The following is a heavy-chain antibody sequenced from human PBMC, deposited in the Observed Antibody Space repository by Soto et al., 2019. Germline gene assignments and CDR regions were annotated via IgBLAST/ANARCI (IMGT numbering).Heavy chain of an antibody. CDR1: GYSFTSYW. CDR3: ARRRGYYGSGSHVIGWCFDL. V-gene: IGHV5-10-1*01. J-gene: IGHJ2*01. Sequence: PGESLKISCKGSGYSFTSYWISWVRQMPGKGLEWMGRIDPSDSYTNYSPSFQGHVTISADKSISTAYLQWSSLKASDTAMYYCARRRGYYGSGSHVIGWCFDLWGRGTLVTVSS. CDR2: IDPSDSYT. D-gene: IGHD3-10*01.